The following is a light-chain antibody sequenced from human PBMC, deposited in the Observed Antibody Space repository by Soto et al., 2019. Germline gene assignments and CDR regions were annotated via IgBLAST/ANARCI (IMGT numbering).Light chain of an antibody. J-gene: IGKJ4*01. CDR3: QQRSNWPLT. Sequence: TLSLSPGETATLSCRASQTVIKYLDWYQHKPGQSPRLLISDASNRATGVPARFSGSGSGTDFTLTIGSLEPEDVAVYYCQQRSNWPLTFGGGTTVDIK. CDR1: QTVIKY. CDR2: DAS. V-gene: IGKV3-11*01.